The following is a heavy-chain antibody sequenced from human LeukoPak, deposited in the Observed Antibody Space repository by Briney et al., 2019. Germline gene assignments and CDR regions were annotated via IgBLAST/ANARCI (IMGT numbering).Heavy chain of an antibody. CDR1: GYTLTELS. J-gene: IGHJ5*02. D-gene: IGHD3-10*01. V-gene: IGHV1-24*01. CDR3: ATARVNSVGNVWFDP. CDR2: FDPEDGET. Sequence: GASVKVSCKVSGYTLTELSMNWVRQAPGKGLEWMGGFDPEDGETIYAQKFQGRVTMTEDTSTDTAYMELSSLRSEDTAVYYCATARVNSVGNVWFDPWGQGTLVTVSS.